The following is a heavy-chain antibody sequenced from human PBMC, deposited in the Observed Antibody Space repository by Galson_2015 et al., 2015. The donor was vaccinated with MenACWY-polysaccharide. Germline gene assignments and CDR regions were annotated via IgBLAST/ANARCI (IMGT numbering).Heavy chain of an antibody. J-gene: IGHJ4*02. Sequence: SLRLSCAASGFTFDDYAMHWVRQAPGKGLEWVSLISGDGSSTSYADSVKGRFTISRDNAKNTLYLQMNSLRAEDTAVYYCARVEKDTAMVYGYWGQGTLVTVSS. D-gene: IGHD5-18*01. V-gene: IGHV3-43*02. CDR1: GFTFDDYA. CDR3: ARVEKDTAMVYGY. CDR2: ISGDGSST.